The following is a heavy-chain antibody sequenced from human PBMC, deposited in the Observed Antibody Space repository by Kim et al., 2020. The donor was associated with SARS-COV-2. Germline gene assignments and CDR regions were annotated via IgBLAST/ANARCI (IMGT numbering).Heavy chain of an antibody. J-gene: IGHJ5*02. Sequence: GGSLRLSCAASGFTFDDYAMHWVRQAPGKGLEWVSGISWNSGSIGYADSVKGRFTISRDNAKNSLYLQMNSLRAEDTALYYCAKAPGMTTVTGWFDPWGQGTLVTVSS. CDR1: GFTFDDYA. V-gene: IGHV3-9*01. CDR2: ISWNSGSI. D-gene: IGHD4-17*01. CDR3: AKAPGMTTVTGWFDP.